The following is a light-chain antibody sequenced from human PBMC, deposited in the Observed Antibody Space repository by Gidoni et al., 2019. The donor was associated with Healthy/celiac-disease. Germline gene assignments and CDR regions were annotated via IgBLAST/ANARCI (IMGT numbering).Light chain of an antibody. J-gene: IGKJ4*01. Sequence: EIVLTQSPGTLSLSPGERATLSCRASQSVSSSYLAWYQQKPGQAPWLLIYGASSRATGIPDRFSGSGSGTDFTLTISRLEPEDFAVYYCQQYGSSPSTFGGGTKVEIK. V-gene: IGKV3-20*01. CDR3: QQYGSSPST. CDR2: GAS. CDR1: QSVSSSY.